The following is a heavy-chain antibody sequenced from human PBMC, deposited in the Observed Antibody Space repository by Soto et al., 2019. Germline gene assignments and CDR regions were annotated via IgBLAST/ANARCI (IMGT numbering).Heavy chain of an antibody. Sequence: PGGSLRLSCAASGFTFSDYYMSWIRQAPGKGLEWVSYISSRSSTIFYADSVKGRFTISRDNVKNSLYLQMNSLRAEDTAVYYCTRDHGYGYGMDVWGQGTTVTVSS. V-gene: IGHV3-11*04. J-gene: IGHJ6*02. CDR3: TRDHGYGYGMDV. CDR1: GFTFSDYY. CDR2: ISSRSSTI. D-gene: IGHD5-12*01.